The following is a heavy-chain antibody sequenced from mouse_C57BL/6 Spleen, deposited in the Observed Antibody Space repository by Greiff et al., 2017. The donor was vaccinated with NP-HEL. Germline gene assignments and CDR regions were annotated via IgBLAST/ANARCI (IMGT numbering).Heavy chain of an antibody. CDR1: GYSITSGYY. Sequence: DVQLQESGPGLVKPSQSLSLTCSVTGYSITSGYYWNWIRQFPGNKLEWMGYISYDGSNNYNPSLKNRISITRDTSKNQFFLKLNSVTTEDTATYYCASYYYGSSCDYWGQGTTLTVSS. D-gene: IGHD1-1*01. J-gene: IGHJ2*01. V-gene: IGHV3-6*01. CDR2: ISYDGSN. CDR3: ASYYYGSSCDY.